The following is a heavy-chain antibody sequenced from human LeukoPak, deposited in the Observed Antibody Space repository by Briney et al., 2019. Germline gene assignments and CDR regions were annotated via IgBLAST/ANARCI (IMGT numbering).Heavy chain of an antibody. V-gene: IGHV4-59*01. CDR2: IYYSGST. CDR1: GGSISSYY. CDR3: AREAPRNWFDP. Sequence: PSETLSLTCTVSGGSISSYYWSWIRQPPGKGLKWIGYIYYSGSTNYNPSLKSRVTISVDTSKNQFSLKLSSVTAADTAVYYCAREAPRNWFDPWGQGTLVTVSS. J-gene: IGHJ5*02.